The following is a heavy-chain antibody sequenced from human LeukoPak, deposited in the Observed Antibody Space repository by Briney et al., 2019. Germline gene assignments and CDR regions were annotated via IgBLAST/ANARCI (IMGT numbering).Heavy chain of an antibody. CDR2: ISGSGGST. J-gene: IGHJ4*02. CDR1: GFTFSSYY. D-gene: IGHD2-15*01. CDR3: AKAGGRDYVSTPRGFDY. Sequence: GGSLRLSCAASGFTFSSYYMSWIRQAPGKGLEWVSAISGSGGSTYYADSVKGRFTISRDNSKNTLYLQMNSLRAEDTAVYYCAKAGGRDYVSTPRGFDYWGQGTLVTVSS. V-gene: IGHV3-23*01.